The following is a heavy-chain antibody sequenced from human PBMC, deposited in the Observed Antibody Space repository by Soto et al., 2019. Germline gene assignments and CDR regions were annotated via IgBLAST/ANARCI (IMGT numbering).Heavy chain of an antibody. Sequence: QVPLVQSGAEVKKPGASVKVSCKASGYTFTGYYMHWVRQAPGQGLEWMGWINPNSGGTNYAQKFQGWVTMTRDTSISTAYMELSRLRSDDTAVYYCARSTAPSPWIFDYWGQGTLVTVSS. CDR1: GYTFTGYY. D-gene: IGHD1-26*01. J-gene: IGHJ4*02. V-gene: IGHV1-2*04. CDR3: ARSTAPSPWIFDY. CDR2: INPNSGGT.